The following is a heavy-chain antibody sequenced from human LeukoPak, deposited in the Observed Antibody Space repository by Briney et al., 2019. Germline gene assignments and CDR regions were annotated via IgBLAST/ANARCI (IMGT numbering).Heavy chain of an antibody. CDR1: GYTFTKYA. J-gene: IGHJ4*02. CDR3: ARSETMVRGVIGFDY. CDR2: INPNSGGT. D-gene: IGHD3-10*01. V-gene: IGHV1-2*02. Sequence: GASVKVSCKASGYTFTKYAINWVRQAPGQGLEWMGWINPNSGGTNYAQKFQGRVTMTRDTSISTAYMELSRLRSDDTAVYYCARSETMVRGVIGFDYWGQGTLVTVSS.